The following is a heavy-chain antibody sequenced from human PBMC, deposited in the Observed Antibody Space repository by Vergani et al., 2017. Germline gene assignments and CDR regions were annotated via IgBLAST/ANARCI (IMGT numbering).Heavy chain of an antibody. Sequence: EVQLVEPGGGLVKPGGSLRSSCAASGFTSSSYSMNWVRQAPGKGLEWVSSMSSSSSYIYYADSAKGRFTISRDNAKTSPFLQMNSLRAEDTAVYYCARDRRFLKWLSQYYFDYWGHGTLVTVSS. D-gene: IGHD3-3*01. CDR2: MSSSSSYI. J-gene: IGHJ4*01. V-gene: IGHV3-21*01. CDR3: ARDRRFLKWLSQYYFDY. CDR1: GFTSSSYS.